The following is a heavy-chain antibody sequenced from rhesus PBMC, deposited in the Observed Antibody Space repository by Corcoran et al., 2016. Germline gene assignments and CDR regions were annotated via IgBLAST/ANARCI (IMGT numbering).Heavy chain of an antibody. CDR3: TRDWISVVITTPYGLDS. D-gene: IGHD3-16*01. J-gene: IGHJ6*01. Sequence: EVQLVESGGGLVQPGGSLRLSCAASGFTFSSYDMSWVRQARGKGLEWVAYISYPVKPILYAYSVKGRFTYSSDNAKNSLSLQMSSLRAAYTAVYYCTRDWISVVITTPYGLDSWGQVVFVTVSS. CDR1: GFTFSSYD. CDR2: ISYPVKPI. V-gene: IGHV3-136*01.